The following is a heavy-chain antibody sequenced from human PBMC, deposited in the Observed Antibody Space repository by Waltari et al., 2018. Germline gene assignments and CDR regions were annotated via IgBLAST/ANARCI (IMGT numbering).Heavy chain of an antibody. Sequence: QVQLQESGPGLVKPSETLSLTCTVSGYSISSGYYWGWIRQPPGKGLEWIGSIYQSGSTYYTPSRKRRVTISVDTSKNQVSLKLSSVTAADTAVYYCARPAYCGGDCSFDYWGQGTLVTVSS. V-gene: IGHV4-38-2*02. D-gene: IGHD2-21*01. CDR3: ARPAYCGGDCSFDY. J-gene: IGHJ4*02. CDR2: IYQSGST. CDR1: GYSISSGYY.